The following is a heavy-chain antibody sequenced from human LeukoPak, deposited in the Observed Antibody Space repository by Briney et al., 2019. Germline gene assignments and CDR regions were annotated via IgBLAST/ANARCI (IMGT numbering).Heavy chain of an antibody. D-gene: IGHD2-2*01. CDR3: ARGGIKDCSSTSCLQH. J-gene: IGHJ1*01. CDR1: GYTFTSYG. Sequence: ASVKVSCKASGYTFTSYGISWVRQAPGQGLEWMGWIIAYNGNTNYAQKLQGRVTMTTDTSTSTAYMELRSLRSDDTDVYYRARGGIKDCSSTSCLQHWGHGTLVTVSS. CDR2: IIAYNGNT. V-gene: IGHV1-18*01.